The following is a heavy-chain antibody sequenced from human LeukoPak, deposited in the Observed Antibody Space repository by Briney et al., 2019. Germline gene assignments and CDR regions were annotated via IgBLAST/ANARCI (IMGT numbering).Heavy chain of an antibody. CDR1: GGSISSGGYY. CDR3: ARASNGDYYLGY. Sequence: HSQTLSLTCTVSGGSISSGGYYWSWFRQPAGKGLEWIGRIYATGSTGYNPSLKSRVTISVDTSKNQFSLKLSSVTAADTAVYYCARASNGDYYLGYWGQGTLVTVSS. D-gene: IGHD4-17*01. J-gene: IGHJ4*02. CDR2: IYATGST. V-gene: IGHV4-61*02.